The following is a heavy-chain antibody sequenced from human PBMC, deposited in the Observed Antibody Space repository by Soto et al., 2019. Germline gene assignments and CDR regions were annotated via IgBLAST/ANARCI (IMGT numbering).Heavy chain of an antibody. V-gene: IGHV3-23*01. CDR2: ISGSVGST. CDR3: AKDQAYYGSFDF. CDR1: GFMFSSYA. Sequence: GGSLRLSCAASGFMFSSYAMSWVRQAPGKGLEWVSGISGSVGSTYYADSVKGRFTISRDNSKNTLYLQMNSLRGEDTAVYYCAKDQAYYGSFDFWGQGTLVTVSS. J-gene: IGHJ4*02. D-gene: IGHD3-10*01.